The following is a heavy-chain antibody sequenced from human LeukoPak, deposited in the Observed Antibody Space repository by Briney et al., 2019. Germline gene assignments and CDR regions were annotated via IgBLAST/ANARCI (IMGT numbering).Heavy chain of an antibody. V-gene: IGHV3-7*01. CDR1: GSNFSSHW. D-gene: IGHD6-13*01. CDR3: ARGGQLGSLDY. CDR2: IKQDGSEK. J-gene: IGHJ4*02. Sequence: GGSLRLSCAASGSNFSSHWMTWVRQAPGKGLEWLANIKQDGSEKYYVDSVKGRFTISRDSTKSSLILQMNGLRADDTALYYCARGGQLGSLDYWGQGTLVTVSS.